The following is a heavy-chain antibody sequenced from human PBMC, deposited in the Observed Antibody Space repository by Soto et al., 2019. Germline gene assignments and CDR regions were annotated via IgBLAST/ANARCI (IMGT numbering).Heavy chain of an antibody. D-gene: IGHD3-3*01. CDR1: GGTFSSYA. CDR2: IIPIFGTA. V-gene: IGHV1-69*13. CDR3: ARDPRLRFWEWSPPPNYYYYGMDV. J-gene: IGHJ6*02. Sequence: GASVKVSCKASGGTFSSYAMSWVRQAPGQGLEWMGGIIPIFGTANYAQKFQGRVTITADESTSTAYMELSSLRSEDTAVYYCARDPRLRFWEWSPPPNYYYYGMDVWGQGTTVTVS.